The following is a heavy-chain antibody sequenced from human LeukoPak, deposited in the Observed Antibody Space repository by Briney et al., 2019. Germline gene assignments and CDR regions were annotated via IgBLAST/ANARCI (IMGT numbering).Heavy chain of an antibody. CDR3: ARTRSLGYYDFWSGYSPLDY. D-gene: IGHD3-3*01. J-gene: IGHJ4*02. CDR2: INPNSGGT. CDR1: GYTFTGYY. V-gene: IGHV1-2*06. Sequence: ASVKVSCKASGYTFTGYYMHWVRQAPGQGLEWMGRINPNSGGTNYAQKFQGRVTMTRDTSISTAYMELSRLRSDDTAVYYCARTRSLGYYDFWSGYSPLDYWGQGTLVTVSS.